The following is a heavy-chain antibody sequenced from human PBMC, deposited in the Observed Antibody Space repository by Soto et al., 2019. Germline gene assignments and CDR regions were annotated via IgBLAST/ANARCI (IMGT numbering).Heavy chain of an antibody. Sequence: GGSLRLSCAASGITFSSYAMSWVRQAPGKGLEWVSAISGSGGSTYYADSVKGRFTISRDNSKNTLYLQMNSLRAEDTAVYYSAKDRFGIGGLFDYWGQGTLVTVSS. V-gene: IGHV3-23*01. J-gene: IGHJ4*02. CDR1: GITFSSYA. D-gene: IGHD3-16*01. CDR3: AKDRFGIGGLFDY. CDR2: ISGSGGST.